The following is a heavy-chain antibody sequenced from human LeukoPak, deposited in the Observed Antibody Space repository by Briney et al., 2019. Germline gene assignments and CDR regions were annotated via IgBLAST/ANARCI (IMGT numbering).Heavy chain of an antibody. CDR2: IRNDGSNK. D-gene: IGHD6-6*01. V-gene: IGHV3-30*02. CDR1: GFTFSSYG. Sequence: GGSLRLSCAASGFTFSSYGMHWVRQAPGKGLEWVAFIRNDGSNKYYADSVKGRFTISRDNSKNTLYLQMNSLRAEDTAVYYCAKNYRHSSSSLYFDYWGQGTLVTVSS. J-gene: IGHJ4*02. CDR3: AKNYRHSSSSLYFDY.